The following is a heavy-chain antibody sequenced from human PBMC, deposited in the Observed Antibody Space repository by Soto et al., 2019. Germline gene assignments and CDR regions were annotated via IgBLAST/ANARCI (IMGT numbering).Heavy chain of an antibody. D-gene: IGHD6-13*01. J-gene: IGHJ4*02. CDR2: IYPGDHET. CDR3: ARSPRSSPCFDY. CDR1: GYTFSNFW. V-gene: IGHV5-51*01. Sequence: PGESLKISCRCSGYTFSNFWIAWVRHLPGKGLEWMGIIYPGDHETRYSPSFHGKVTISADKSINTAYLQWSSLEASGSAFYYCARSPRSSPCFDYWGQGALVTVSS.